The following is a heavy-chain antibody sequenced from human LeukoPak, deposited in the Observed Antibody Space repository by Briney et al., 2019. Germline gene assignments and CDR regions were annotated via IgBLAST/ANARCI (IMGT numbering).Heavy chain of an antibody. D-gene: IGHD5-18*01. CDR2: INPNSGGT. CDR1: GYTFTGYY. V-gene: IGHV1-2*02. Sequence: ASVKVSCKASGYTFTGYYMHWVRQAPGQGLEWVGWINPNSGGTNYAQKFQGRVTMTRDTSISTAYMELSRLRSDDTAVYYCARGGYSYGLPYYYGMDVWGQGTTVTVSS. CDR3: ARGGYSYGLPYYYGMDV. J-gene: IGHJ6*02.